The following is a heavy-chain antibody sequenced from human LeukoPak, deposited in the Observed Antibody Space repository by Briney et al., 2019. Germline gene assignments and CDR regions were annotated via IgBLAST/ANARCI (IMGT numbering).Heavy chain of an antibody. D-gene: IGHD3-22*01. CDR3: AREKGYYYDSSGYGVYFDY. V-gene: IGHV3-30*04. CDR2: ISYDGSNK. CDR1: GFTFSSYA. Sequence: GGSLRLSCAASGFTFSSYAMHWARQAPGKGLEWVAVISYDGSNKYYADSVKGRFTISRDNSKNTLYLQMNSLRAEDTAVYYCAREKGYYYDSSGYGVYFDYWGQGTLVTVSS. J-gene: IGHJ4*02.